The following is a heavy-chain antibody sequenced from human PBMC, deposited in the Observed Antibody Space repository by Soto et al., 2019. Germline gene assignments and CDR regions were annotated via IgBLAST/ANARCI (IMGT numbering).Heavy chain of an antibody. CDR3: ARADCNGAHFYSLHFNYGVDV. CDR1: GFTFNTYG. Sequence: QVQLVESGGGVVQPGGSLRLSCTTSGFTFNTYGMHWVRQSPGKGLEWVAIIWYEGSNKYYADSVKGRFTISRDNSRNTLYQRMNSVRAEDTALYYCARADCNGAHFYSLHFNYGVDVWGEGATVTVSS. CDR2: IWYEGSNK. D-gene: IGHD2-15*01. V-gene: IGHV3-33*08. J-gene: IGHJ6*04.